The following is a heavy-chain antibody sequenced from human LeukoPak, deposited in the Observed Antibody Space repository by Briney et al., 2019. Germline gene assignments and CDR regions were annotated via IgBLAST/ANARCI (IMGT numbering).Heavy chain of an antibody. Sequence: PGGSLRLSCTVSGFTVSSNSMSWVRQAPGKGLEWVSFIYSDNTHYSDSVKGRFTISRDNSKNTLYLQMNSLRAEDTAVYYCAKAKGVATIGLDYWGQGTLVTVSS. D-gene: IGHD5-24*01. V-gene: IGHV3-66*03. CDR2: IYSDNT. J-gene: IGHJ4*02. CDR1: GFTVSSNS. CDR3: AKAKGVATIGLDY.